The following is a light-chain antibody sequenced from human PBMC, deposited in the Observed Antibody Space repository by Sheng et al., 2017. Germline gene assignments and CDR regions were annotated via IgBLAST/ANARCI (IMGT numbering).Light chain of an antibody. J-gene: IGKJ3*01. CDR2: GAS. CDR3: QQYGNSPRFT. CDR1: QSVSSNY. V-gene: IGKV3-20*01. Sequence: EIVLTQSPGTLSLSPGERATLSCRASQSVSSNYLAWYQQKPGQAPRLLIYGASSRATGIPDRFSGSGSGTDFTLTISRLEPEDFAVYYCQQYGNSPRFTFGPGTTVDIK.